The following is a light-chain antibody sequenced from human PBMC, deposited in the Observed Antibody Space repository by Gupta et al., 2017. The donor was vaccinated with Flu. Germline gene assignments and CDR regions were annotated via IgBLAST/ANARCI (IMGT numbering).Light chain of an antibody. V-gene: IGKV3-20*01. Sequence: EIVLTQSPGTLSLSPGERATLSCRASQSVSSSYLAWYQQKPGQAPRLLIYGASSRATGIPDRFSGSGSGTEFTLTISSLEPEDFAVYYCQQQSSSPFTFGGGTKVEIK. CDR3: QQQSSSPFT. CDR2: GAS. CDR1: QSVSSSY. J-gene: IGKJ4*01.